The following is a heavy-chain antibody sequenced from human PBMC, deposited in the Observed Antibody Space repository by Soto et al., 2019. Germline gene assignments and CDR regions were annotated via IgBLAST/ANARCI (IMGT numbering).Heavy chain of an antibody. CDR1: GGSIRSPNFS. Sequence: QVQLQESGPGLVKPSQTLSLTCTVIGGSIRSPNFSWSWIRQHPGKGPEWIGNIYYNGTTTYSPSLESRLTISLDPSKNQFSLTLKSVTAADTAVYYCTRDAPLWFGELSLWGQGTLVTVSS. J-gene: IGHJ4*02. CDR2: IYYNGTT. D-gene: IGHD3-10*01. V-gene: IGHV4-31*03. CDR3: TRDAPLWFGELSL.